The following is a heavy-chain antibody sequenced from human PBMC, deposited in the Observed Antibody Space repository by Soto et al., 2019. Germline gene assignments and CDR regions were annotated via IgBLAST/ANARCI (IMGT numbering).Heavy chain of an antibody. J-gene: IGHJ3*02. CDR1: GYTFTIYA. CDR3: ARGGSGWDDAFDI. Sequence: ASVKVSCKASGYTFTIYAMHWVLQAPGQRLEWMGWINAGNGNTKYSQKFQGRVTITRDTSASTAYMELSSLRSEDTAVYYCARGGSGWDDAFDIWGQGTMVTVSS. D-gene: IGHD6-19*01. V-gene: IGHV1-3*01. CDR2: INAGNGNT.